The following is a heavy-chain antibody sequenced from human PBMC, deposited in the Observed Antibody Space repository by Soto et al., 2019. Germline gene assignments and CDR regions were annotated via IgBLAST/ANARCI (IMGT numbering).Heavy chain of an antibody. CDR1: GASVSSDNW. Sequence: QMRLQESGPGLVKPSGTLSLACAVSGASVSSDNWWSWVRQPPGKGLEWIGEIFHSETTNYNPSLKSRATISVDKSKNQLSLTLTSVTAADTDVYYCAKNGWYSADIWGQGTMVTVSS. D-gene: IGHD6-19*01. CDR3: AKNGWYSADI. CDR2: IFHSETT. V-gene: IGHV4-4*02. J-gene: IGHJ3*02.